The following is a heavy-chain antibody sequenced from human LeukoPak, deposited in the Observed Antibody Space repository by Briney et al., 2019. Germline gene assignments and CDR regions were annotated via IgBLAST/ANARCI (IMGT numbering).Heavy chain of an antibody. J-gene: IGHJ4*02. D-gene: IGHD6-19*01. CDR3: ARGISSGPEDY. V-gene: IGHV4-59*01. Sequence: SETLSLTCTVSGGSISSYYWSWIRQPPGKGLEWIGYIYYSGSTNYNPSLKSRVTISVDTSKNQFSLKLSSMTAADTAVYYCARGISSGPEDYWGQGTLVTVSS. CDR1: GGSISSYY. CDR2: IYYSGST.